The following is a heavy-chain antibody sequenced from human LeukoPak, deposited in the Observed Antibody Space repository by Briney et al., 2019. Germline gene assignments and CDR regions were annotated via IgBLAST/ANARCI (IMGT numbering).Heavy chain of an antibody. CDR2: MDPNSGNT. CDR3: ARGYIAAAGRFSVY. V-gene: IGHV1-8*01. D-gene: IGHD6-13*01. J-gene: IGHJ4*02. Sequence: ASVKVSCKASGYTFTSYDINWVRQATGQGLEWMGWMDPNSGNTGYAQKFQGRVTMTRNTSISTAYMELSSLRSEDTAVYYCARGYIAAAGRFSVYWGQGTLVTISS. CDR1: GYTFTSYD.